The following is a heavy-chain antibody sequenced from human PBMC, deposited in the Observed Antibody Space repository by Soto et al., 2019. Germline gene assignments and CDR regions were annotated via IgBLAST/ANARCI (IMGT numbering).Heavy chain of an antibody. V-gene: IGHV2-5*02. D-gene: IGHD6-6*01. J-gene: IGHJ5*02. Sequence: SVPTLVNPTQTLTLTCTFSGFSLTTAGVGVGWIRQPPGKALEWLALIYWDDDKRYNPSLRTRLTITKDTSKNQVVVTMRNMDPVDTGTYYCAQMGSSSSDAGWFDPGGPVVLVTVS. CDR3: AQMGSSSSDAGWFDP. CDR1: GFSLTTAGVG. CDR2: IYWDDDK.